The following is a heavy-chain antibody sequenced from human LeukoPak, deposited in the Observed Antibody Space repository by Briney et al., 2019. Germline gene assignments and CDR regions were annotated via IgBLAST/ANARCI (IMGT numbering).Heavy chain of an antibody. V-gene: IGHV4-39*01. CDR1: GGSISSSSYY. CDR3: ATEGLITMVRGVTNWFDP. J-gene: IGHJ5*02. CDR2: IYYSGST. Sequence: SETLSLTCTVSGGSISSSSYYWGWIRQPPGTGLEWIGSIYYSGSTYYSPSLKSRVTISVDTSKNQFSLKLSSVTAADTAVYYCATEGLITMVRGVTNWFDPWGQGTLVTVSS. D-gene: IGHD3-10*01.